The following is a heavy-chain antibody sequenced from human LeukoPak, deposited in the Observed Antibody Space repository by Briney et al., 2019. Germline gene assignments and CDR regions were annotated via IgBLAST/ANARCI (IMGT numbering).Heavy chain of an antibody. Sequence: QAGGSLRLSCAASGFTFSSYSMNWVRQAPGKGLEWVSAISGPGGGTYYADSVKGRFTISRDNSKNTLYLQMNSLRVEDTAVYCCAKAPPGYSAYALPANWGQGTLVTVSS. CDR3: AKAPPGYSAYALPAN. V-gene: IGHV3-23*01. CDR2: ISGPGGGT. J-gene: IGHJ4*02. CDR1: GFTFSSYS. D-gene: IGHD5-12*01.